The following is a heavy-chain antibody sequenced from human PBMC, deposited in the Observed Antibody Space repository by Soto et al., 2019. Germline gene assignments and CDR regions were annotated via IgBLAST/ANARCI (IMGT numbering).Heavy chain of an antibody. CDR3: ARDSITVYGIVNPPGMDV. CDR2: ISYSGGS. CDR1: AGYLERSIYF. D-gene: IGHD3-3*01. V-gene: IGHV4-61*01. J-gene: IGHJ6*02. Sequence: SETLSLTCSVSAGYLERSIYFWNWIRQPPGKGLEWIGNISYSGGSNPNPALKSRVTLSLDTFNNQFSLTLTSVTVADTAVYYCARDSITVYGIVNPPGMDVWGQGTTVTVSS.